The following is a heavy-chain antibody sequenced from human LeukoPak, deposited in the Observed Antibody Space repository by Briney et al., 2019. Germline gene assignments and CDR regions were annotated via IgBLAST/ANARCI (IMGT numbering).Heavy chain of an antibody. CDR1: GYSISSGYY. CDR3: ARLGIFGWFDP. CDR2: IYHSGST. D-gene: IGHD3-3*01. V-gene: IGHV4-38-2*01. Sequence: SEALSLTCAVSGYSISSGYYWGWIRPPPGKGLEWIESIYHSGSTYYNPSLKSRVTISVDTSKNQFSLKLSSVTAADTAVYYCARLGIFGWFDPWGQGTLVTVSS. J-gene: IGHJ5*02.